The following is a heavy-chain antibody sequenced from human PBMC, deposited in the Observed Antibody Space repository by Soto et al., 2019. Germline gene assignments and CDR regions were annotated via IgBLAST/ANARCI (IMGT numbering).Heavy chain of an antibody. D-gene: IGHD4-17*01. J-gene: IGHJ6*02. Sequence: TLSRTCTVSGGSISSCGYYWRWIRQHPGKGLEWIGYIYYSGSTYYNPSLKSRVTISVDTSKNQFSLKLSSVTAADTAVYYCARAGDGGPSYYYYGMDVWGQGTTVTVSS. CDR1: GGSISSCGYY. CDR3: ARAGDGGPSYYYYGMDV. CDR2: IYYSGST. V-gene: IGHV4-31*03.